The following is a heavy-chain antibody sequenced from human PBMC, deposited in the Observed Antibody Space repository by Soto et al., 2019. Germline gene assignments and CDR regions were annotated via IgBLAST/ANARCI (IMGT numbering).Heavy chain of an antibody. J-gene: IGHJ6*02. CDR3: TTGSVEGI. CDR2: IKTSAGGGAT. V-gene: IGHV3-15*07. CDR1: GFSFNEAW. D-gene: IGHD2-15*01. Sequence: EVQLVESAGGLVKPGGSLRLSCVASGFSFNEAWMNWVRQAPGEGLEWVGRIKTSAGGGATDYAAPVQGRFTISRDDSNNALYLHMNSRRTEDTAIYYCTTGSVEGIWGQGTTVTVSS.